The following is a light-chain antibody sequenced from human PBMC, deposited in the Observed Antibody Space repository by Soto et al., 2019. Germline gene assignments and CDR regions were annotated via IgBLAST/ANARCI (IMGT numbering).Light chain of an antibody. CDR3: SSYAGNYIYV. J-gene: IGLJ1*01. CDR1: SSDIGIYKY. Sequence: QSALTQPASVSGSPGQSIAISCTGSSSDIGIYKYVSWYQQHPGKVPKLIIYEVTNRPSGVSNRFSGSKSGNTASLTISGLQAEDEADYYCSSYAGNYIYVFATGTKLTVL. CDR2: EVT. V-gene: IGLV2-14*01.